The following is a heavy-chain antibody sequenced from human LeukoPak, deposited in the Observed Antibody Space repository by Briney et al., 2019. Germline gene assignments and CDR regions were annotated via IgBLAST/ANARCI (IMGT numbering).Heavy chain of an antibody. CDR1: GFTFSSYS. J-gene: IGHJ3*02. D-gene: IGHD1-26*01. V-gene: IGHV3-48*02. CDR3: AVKWTYDGFDI. CDR2: ISGSGSTV. Sequence: AGGSLRLSCAASGFTFSSYSMNWVRQAPGEGLEWLSYISGSGSTVYYADSVKGRFTISRDNAKNSLYLQMNNLRDDDTAVYYCAVKWTYDGFDIWGQGTMVTVSS.